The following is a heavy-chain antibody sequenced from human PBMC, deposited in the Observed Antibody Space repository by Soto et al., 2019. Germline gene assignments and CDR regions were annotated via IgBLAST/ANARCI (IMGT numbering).Heavy chain of an antibody. J-gene: IGHJ4*02. D-gene: IGHD1-20*01. CDR1: GYTFTSYA. V-gene: IGHV1-3*01. Sequence: ASVKVSCKASGYTFTSYAMHWVRQAPGQRLEWMGWINAGNGNTKYSQKFQGRVTITRDTSASTAYMELSSLRSEDTAVYYCASSRRGESITGSIAYWGQGAMVTVFS. CDR3: ASSRRGESITGSIAY. CDR2: INAGNGNT.